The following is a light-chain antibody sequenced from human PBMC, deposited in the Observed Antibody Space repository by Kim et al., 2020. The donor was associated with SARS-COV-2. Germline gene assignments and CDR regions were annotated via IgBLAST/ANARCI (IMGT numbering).Light chain of an antibody. V-gene: IGLV1-40*01. CDR1: SSNIGAGYD. CDR3: QSYDSGLSTVV. CDR2: GNV. J-gene: IGLJ3*02. Sequence: QSVLTQPPSVSGAPGRRVTISCTGSSSNIGAGYDVQWYRQLPGTAPRLLVYGNVIRPSGVPDRFSASKSGTSASLAITGLQAEDEADYYCQSYDSGLSTVVFGGGTKLTVL.